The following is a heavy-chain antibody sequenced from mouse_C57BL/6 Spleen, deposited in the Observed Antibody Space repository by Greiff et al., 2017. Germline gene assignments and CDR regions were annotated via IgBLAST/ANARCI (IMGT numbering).Heavy chain of an antibody. V-gene: IGHV5-6*02. CDR3: ARHGYDYDSAWFAY. Sequence: EVKLVESGGDLVKPGGSLKLSCAASGFTFSSYGMSWVRQTPDKRLEWVATISSGGSYTYYPDSVKGRFTISRDNAKNTLYLQMSSLKSEDTARYYCARHGYDYDSAWFAYWGQGTLVTVSA. D-gene: IGHD2-4*01. J-gene: IGHJ3*01. CDR1: GFTFSSYG. CDR2: ISSGGSYT.